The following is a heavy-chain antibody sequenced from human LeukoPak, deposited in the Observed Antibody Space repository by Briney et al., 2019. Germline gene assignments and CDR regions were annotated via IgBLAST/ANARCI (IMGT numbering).Heavy chain of an antibody. Sequence: GGSLRLSCAASGFTFSSYWMSWVRQAPGKGLEWVANIKQDGSEKYYVDSVKGRFTISRDNARNSLYLQMNSLRAEDTAVYYCTVDIVATMPDAFDIWGQGTMVTVSS. CDR3: TVDIVATMPDAFDI. V-gene: IGHV3-7*01. J-gene: IGHJ3*02. D-gene: IGHD5-12*01. CDR2: IKQDGSEK. CDR1: GFTFSSYW.